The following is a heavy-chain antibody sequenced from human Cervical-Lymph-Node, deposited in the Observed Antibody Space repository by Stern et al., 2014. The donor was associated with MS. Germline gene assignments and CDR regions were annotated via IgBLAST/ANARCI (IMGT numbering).Heavy chain of an antibody. CDR2: INPHNGGT. V-gene: IGHV1-2*06. D-gene: IGHD3-10*01. Sequence: DQLVESGAEVKNPGASVRVSCKASGYTFTDYYFHWVRQSSGQGLEWMGRINPHNGGTDYAQKFQGRVTITRDRSINTAYMHLSSLTSDDAAVYYCAREGSVTNALDIWGQGTMVSVSS. CDR3: AREGSVTNALDI. CDR1: GYTFTDYY. J-gene: IGHJ3*02.